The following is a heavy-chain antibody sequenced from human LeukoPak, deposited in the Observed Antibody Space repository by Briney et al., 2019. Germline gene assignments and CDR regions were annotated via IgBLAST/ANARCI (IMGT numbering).Heavy chain of an antibody. V-gene: IGHV3-11*01. D-gene: IGHD3-22*01. CDR1: GFTFSDYY. CDR3: ARGKYDSSPFLQH. Sequence: PGGSLRLSCAASGFTFSDYYMSWIREAPGKGLEWVSYISSSGSIIYYADSVKGRFTISRDNAKNSLYLRMNSLRAEDTAVYYCARGKYDSSPFLQHWGQGTLVTVSS. CDR2: ISSSGSII. J-gene: IGHJ1*01.